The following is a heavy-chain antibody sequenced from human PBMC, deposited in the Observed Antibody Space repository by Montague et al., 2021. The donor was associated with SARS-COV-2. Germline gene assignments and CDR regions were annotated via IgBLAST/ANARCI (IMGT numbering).Heavy chain of an antibody. Sequence: SLRLSCAASGFTFSSYAMSWVRQAPGKGLEWVSAISGSGGSTYYADSVKGRFTISRDNSNNTLYLQMNSLRAEDTAVYYCAKDRIVVVVAALFDPWGQGTLVTVSS. CDR3: AKDRIVVVVAALFDP. J-gene: IGHJ5*02. CDR2: ISGSGGST. D-gene: IGHD2-15*01. V-gene: IGHV3-23*01. CDR1: GFTFSSYA.